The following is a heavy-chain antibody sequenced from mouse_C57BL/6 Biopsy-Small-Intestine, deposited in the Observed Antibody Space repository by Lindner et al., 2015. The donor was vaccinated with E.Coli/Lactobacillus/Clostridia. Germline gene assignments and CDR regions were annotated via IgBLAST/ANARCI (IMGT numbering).Heavy chain of an antibody. CDR3: ARTDAMEY. CDR1: GYSFTGYY. V-gene: IGHV1-42*01. Sequence: VQLQESGPELVKPGASVKISCKASGYSFTGYYMHWVKQSPEKSLEWIGEINPSTGGTTYNQKFKAKATLTVDKSSSTAYMQLKSLTSEDSAVYYCARTDAMEYWGQGTSVTVSS. J-gene: IGHJ4*01. CDR2: INPSTGGT.